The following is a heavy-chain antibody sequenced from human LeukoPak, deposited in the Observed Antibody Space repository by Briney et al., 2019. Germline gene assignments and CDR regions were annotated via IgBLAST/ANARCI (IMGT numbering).Heavy chain of an antibody. CDR1: GGSVSSGSYY. J-gene: IGHJ4*02. CDR2: IYYSGST. Sequence: SETLSLTCTVSGGSVSSGSYYWSWIRQPPGKGLEWIGYIYYSGSTNYNPSLKSRVTISVDTSKNQFSLKLSSVTAADTAVYYCAREDYWGQGTLVTVSS. CDR3: AREDY. V-gene: IGHV4-61*01.